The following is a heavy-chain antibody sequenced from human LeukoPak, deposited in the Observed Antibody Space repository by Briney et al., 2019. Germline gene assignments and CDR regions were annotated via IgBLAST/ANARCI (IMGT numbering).Heavy chain of an antibody. CDR2: IIQAGSQK. CDR1: GFTFSTFW. J-gene: IGHJ4*02. V-gene: IGHV3-7*03. Sequence: GGSLRLSCTASGFTFSTFWMSWVRQAPGNGLAWVANIIQAGSQKYYVDSVKGRFTISRDNAKNSLYLQMNSLRAEDTAVYYCARDKSYGDSEDYWGQGTLVTVSS. CDR3: ARDKSYGDSEDY. D-gene: IGHD4-17*01.